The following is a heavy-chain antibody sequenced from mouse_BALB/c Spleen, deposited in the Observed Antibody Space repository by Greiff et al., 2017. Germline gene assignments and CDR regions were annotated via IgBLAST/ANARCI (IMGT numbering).Heavy chain of an antibody. J-gene: IGHJ4*01. CDR1: GYAFSSSW. D-gene: IGHD2-2*01. Sequence: QVQLQQSGPELVKPGASVKISCKASGYAFSSSWMNWVKQRPGQGLEWIGRIYPGDGDTNYNGKFKGKATLTADKSSSTAYMQLSSLTSVDSAVYFCARGGVGYGLYAMDYWGQGTSVTVSS. V-gene: IGHV1-82*01. CDR2: IYPGDGDT. CDR3: ARGGVGYGLYAMDY.